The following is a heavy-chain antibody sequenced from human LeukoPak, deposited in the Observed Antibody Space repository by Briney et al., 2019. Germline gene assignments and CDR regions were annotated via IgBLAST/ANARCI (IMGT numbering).Heavy chain of an antibody. CDR3: TTGFVDIVATILYGMDV. D-gene: IGHD5-12*01. V-gene: IGHV3-15*01. Sequence: PGGSLRLSCAASGFTFSNAWMSWVRQAPGKGLEWVGRIKSKTDGGTTDYAAPVKGRFTISRDDSKNTLYLQMNSLKTEDTAVYYCTTGFVDIVATILYGMDVWGKGTTVTVSS. CDR1: GFTFSNAW. J-gene: IGHJ6*04. CDR2: IKSKTDGGTT.